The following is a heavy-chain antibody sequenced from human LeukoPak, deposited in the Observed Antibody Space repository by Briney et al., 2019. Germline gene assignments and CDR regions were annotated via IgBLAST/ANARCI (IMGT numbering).Heavy chain of an antibody. V-gene: IGHV3-23*01. CDR1: GFTFSSYA. D-gene: IGHD2-15*01. CDR3: SKDLGSRKLNWFDP. J-gene: IGHJ5*02. Sequence: GGSLRLSCAASGFTFSSYAMSWVRQAPGKGLEWVSAISGSGGSTYYADSVKGRFTISRDNSKNTLYLQMNSLRAEDSAVYYCSKDLGSRKLNWFDPWGQGTLVTVSS. CDR2: ISGSGGST.